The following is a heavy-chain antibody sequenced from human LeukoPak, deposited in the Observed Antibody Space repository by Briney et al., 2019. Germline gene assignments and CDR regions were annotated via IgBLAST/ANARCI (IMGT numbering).Heavy chain of an antibody. CDR3: AREGYFGVVTFDAFDI. V-gene: IGHV4-4*07. J-gene: IGHJ3*02. D-gene: IGHD3-3*01. Sequence: SETLSLTCAVYGGSFSGYYWSWIRQPAGKGLEWIGRIYTSGSTNYNPSLKSRVTMSVDTSKNQFSLKLSSVTAADTAVYYCAREGYFGVVTFDAFDIWGQGTMVTVSS. CDR1: GGSFSGYY. CDR2: IYTSGST.